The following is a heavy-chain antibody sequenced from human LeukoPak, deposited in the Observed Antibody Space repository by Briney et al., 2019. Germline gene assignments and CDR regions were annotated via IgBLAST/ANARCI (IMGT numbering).Heavy chain of an antibody. CDR2: IYYSGST. CDR3: ACSGSYLFDY. Sequence: SGTLSLTCTVSGGSISSYNWSWIRQPPGKGLEWIGYIYYSGSTNYNPSLKSRVTISVDTPKNQFSLKLSSVTAADTAVYYWACSGSYLFDYWGQGTLVTVSS. CDR1: GGSISSYN. V-gene: IGHV4-59*12. D-gene: IGHD1-26*01. J-gene: IGHJ4*02.